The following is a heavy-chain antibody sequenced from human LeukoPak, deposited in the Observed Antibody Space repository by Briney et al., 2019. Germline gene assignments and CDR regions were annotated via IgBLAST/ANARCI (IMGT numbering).Heavy chain of an antibody. CDR2: ISYDGSNK. D-gene: IGHD1-1*01. CDR1: GFTFSSYG. Sequence: PGGSLRLSCAASGFTFSSYGMHWVRQAPGKGLEWVAVISYDGSNKYYADSVKGRFTISRDNSKNTLYVQMNSLRAEDTAVYYCARGMTTTYNYYGMDVWGQGTTVTVSS. CDR3: ARGMTTTYNYYGMDV. V-gene: IGHV3-30*03. J-gene: IGHJ6*02.